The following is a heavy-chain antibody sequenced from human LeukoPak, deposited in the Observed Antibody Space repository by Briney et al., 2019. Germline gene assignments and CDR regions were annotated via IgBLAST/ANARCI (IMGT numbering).Heavy chain of an antibody. CDR2: IYYTGST. D-gene: IGHD3-22*01. V-gene: IGHV4-39*07. CDR1: GGSISSSSYY. CDR3: ATTLEDDSGTNWFDP. J-gene: IGHJ5*02. Sequence: PLETLSLTCTVSGGSISSSSYYWGWIRQPPGKGLEWIGSIYYTGSTFYNPSLKSRVTISVDTSKNQFSLMLSSVTAADTAVYYCATTLEDDSGTNWFDPWGQGTQVTVSS.